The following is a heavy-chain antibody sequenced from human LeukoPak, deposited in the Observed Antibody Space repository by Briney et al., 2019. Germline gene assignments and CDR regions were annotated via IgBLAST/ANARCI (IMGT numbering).Heavy chain of an antibody. CDR3: ATDLTTGPF. J-gene: IGHJ4*02. V-gene: IGHV1-18*01. CDR2: ISAYNGNT. CDR1: GYTFTSYG. D-gene: IGHD4-11*01. Sequence: ASVKVSCKASGYTFTSYGISWVRQAPGQGLEWMGWISAYNGNTNYAQKFQGRVTMTEDTSTDTAYMELSSLRSEDTAVYYCATDLTTGPFWGQGTLVTISS.